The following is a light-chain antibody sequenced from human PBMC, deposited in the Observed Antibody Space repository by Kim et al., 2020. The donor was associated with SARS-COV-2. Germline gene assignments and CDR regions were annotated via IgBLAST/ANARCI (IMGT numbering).Light chain of an antibody. J-gene: IGLJ3*02. V-gene: IGLV2-11*01. CDR2: DVT. CDR1: SSDVSDYNF. Sequence: GQSVTISCTGTSSDVSDYNFVSWYQQHPGKAPKLMIDDVTRRPSGVPGLFSGSKSGNAASLTVSGLQAEDEADYYGCSYAGSYTWVFGGGTKLTIL. CDR3: CSYAGSYTWV.